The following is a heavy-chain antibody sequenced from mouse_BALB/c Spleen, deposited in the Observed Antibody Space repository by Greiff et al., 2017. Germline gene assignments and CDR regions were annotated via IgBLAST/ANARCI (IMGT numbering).Heavy chain of an antibody. CDR3: ASNYYFDY. CDR2: IDPSDSET. Sequence: QVQLQQPGAELVKPGAPVKLSCKASGYTFTSYWMNWVKQRPGRGLEWIGRIDPSDSETHYNQKFKDKATLTVDKSSSTAYIQLSSLTSEDSAVYYCASNYYFDYWGQGTTLTVSS. CDR1: GYTFTSYW. J-gene: IGHJ2*01. V-gene: IGHV1-69*02. D-gene: IGHD1-3*01.